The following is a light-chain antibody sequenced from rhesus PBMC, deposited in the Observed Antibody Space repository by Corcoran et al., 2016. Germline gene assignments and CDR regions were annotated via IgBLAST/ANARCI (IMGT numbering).Light chain of an antibody. CDR2: SAS. CDR1: QDSSNN. J-gene: IGKJ4*01. Sequence: DIQMTQSPSSLSESVGDRVTNTCRASQDSSNNLNWYQQEAEKTPKLLIYSASRLQSGGPSRFSGGGSGTAFPLTIGLLQPEDLASCYCQQSKCSLSTFGGGTKVWIK. CDR3: QQSKCSLST. V-gene: IGKV1-41*01.